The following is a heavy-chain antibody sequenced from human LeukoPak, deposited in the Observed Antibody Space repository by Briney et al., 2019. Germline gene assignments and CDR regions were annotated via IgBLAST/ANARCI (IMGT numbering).Heavy chain of an antibody. V-gene: IGHV3-21*01. Sequence: PGGSLRLSCAASGFTFSSYSMNWVRQAPGKGLEWVSSISSSSSYIYYADSVRGRFTISRDNSKNTLYLQMNSLRAEDTAVYYCARGFYISPYYWGQGTLVTVSS. CDR3: ARGFYISPYY. J-gene: IGHJ4*02. CDR2: ISSSSSYI. CDR1: GFTFSSYS. D-gene: IGHD2/OR15-2a*01.